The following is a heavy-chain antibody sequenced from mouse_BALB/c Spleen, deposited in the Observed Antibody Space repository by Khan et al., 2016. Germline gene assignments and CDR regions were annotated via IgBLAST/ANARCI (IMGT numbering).Heavy chain of an antibody. J-gene: IGHJ3*01. CDR2: IYPGSSNT. D-gene: IGHD1-2*01. V-gene: IGHV1-84*02. CDR1: GYTFTDYY. Sequence: QVQLQQSGPELVKPGASLKIPCKASGYTFTDYYINWVKQKPGQGLEWIGWIYPGSSNTKYNEKFKGKATLTVHTSSSTAYMQFSSLPSEDTAVFSWARGGYGSWFAYWGQGTLVTVSA. CDR3: ARGGYGSWFAY.